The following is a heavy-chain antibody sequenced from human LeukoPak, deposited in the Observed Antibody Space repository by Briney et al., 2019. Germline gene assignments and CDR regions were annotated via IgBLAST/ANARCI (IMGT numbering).Heavy chain of an antibody. V-gene: IGHV1-2*02. CDR1: GYTSTGYY. CDR2: INPNSGGT. D-gene: IGHD2-2*01. CDR3: ARERRPSDCSSTSCYALPYYGMDV. Sequence: ASVKVSCKASGYTSTGYYMHWVRQAPGQGLEWMGWINPNSGGTNSAQNFQGRVTMTRDTSIGTAYMELSRLRSDDTAVYYCARERRPSDCSSTSCYALPYYGMDVWGQGTTVTVSS. J-gene: IGHJ6*02.